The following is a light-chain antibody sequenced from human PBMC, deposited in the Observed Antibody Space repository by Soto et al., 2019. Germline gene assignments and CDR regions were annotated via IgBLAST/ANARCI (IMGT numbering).Light chain of an antibody. Sequence: DIQMTQSPSSLSASVGDRVTITCRTSQSISSSLNWYQQKPGKAPNLLIYAASTLQSGVPSRFSGSGSGTDFTLTISSLQPEDCATYYCQQSYTIPPTFGGGTKVEVK. V-gene: IGKV1-39*01. CDR2: AAS. CDR1: QSISSS. CDR3: QQSYTIPPT. J-gene: IGKJ4*01.